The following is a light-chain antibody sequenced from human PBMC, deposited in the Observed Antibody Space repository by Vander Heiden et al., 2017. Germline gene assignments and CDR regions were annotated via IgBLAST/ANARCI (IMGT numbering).Light chain of an antibody. J-gene: IGKJ2*01. CDR1: QSLSIN. CDR2: SAS. V-gene: IGKV3-15*01. Sequence: EIVMTQSPATLSVSPGERAHLSCSARQSLSINLAWYLQNPGQAPGLLIYSASARATGIPARFSVSGSGTEFTLTISSLQSEDFAVYYCQHYNNWPPHTFGQGTKLEIK. CDR3: QHYNNWPPHT.